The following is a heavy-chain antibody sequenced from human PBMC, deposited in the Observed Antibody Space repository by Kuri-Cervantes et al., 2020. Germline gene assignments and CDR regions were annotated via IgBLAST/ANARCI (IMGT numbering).Heavy chain of an antibody. Sequence: LSLTCAASGFTFSSYGMHWVRQAPGKGLEWVAVISYDGSNKYYADSVKGRFTISRDNSKNTLYLQMNSLRAEDTAVYYCARDRKTTYYDFWSGYSTFRYYYGMDVWGQGTTVTVSS. V-gene: IGHV3-30*03. J-gene: IGHJ6*02. CDR3: ARDRKTTYYDFWSGYSTFRYYYGMDV. D-gene: IGHD3-3*01. CDR2: ISYDGSNK. CDR1: GFTFSSYG.